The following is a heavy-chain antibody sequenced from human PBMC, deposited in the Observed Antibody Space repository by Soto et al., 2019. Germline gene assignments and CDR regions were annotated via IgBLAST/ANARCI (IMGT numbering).Heavy chain of an antibody. Sequence: SETLSLTCTVSGGSISSGGYYWSWIRQHPGKGLEWIGYIYYSGSTYYNPSLKSRVTISVDTSKNQFSLKLSSVTAADTAVYYXAREGYSSSWYDRAFDIWGQGTMVTVSS. V-gene: IGHV4-31*03. CDR2: IYYSGST. J-gene: IGHJ3*02. CDR3: AREGYSSSWYDRAFDI. CDR1: GGSISSGGYY. D-gene: IGHD6-13*01.